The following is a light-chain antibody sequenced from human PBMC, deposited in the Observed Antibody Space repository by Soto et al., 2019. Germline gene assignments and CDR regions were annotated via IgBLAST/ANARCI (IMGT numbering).Light chain of an antibody. V-gene: IGKV1-5*01. CDR3: QQYNSYSGT. J-gene: IGKJ1*01. CDR1: QSISSW. Sequence: DIQMTQSPSTLSASVGDRVTITCRASQSISSWLAWYQQKPGKAPKLLIYDASSLESGVPSTFSGCGSGTEFTLTISSLQPDDFATYYCQQYNSYSGTFGPGTKVDIK. CDR2: DAS.